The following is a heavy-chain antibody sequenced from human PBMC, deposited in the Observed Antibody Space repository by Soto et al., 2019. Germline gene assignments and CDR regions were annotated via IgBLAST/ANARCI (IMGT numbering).Heavy chain of an antibody. D-gene: IGHD4-17*01. CDR1: GGSFSGYY. CDR2: INHSGST. Sequence: PSETLSLTCAVYGGSFSGYYWSWIRQPPGKGLEWIGEINHSGSTNYNPSLKSRVTISVDTSKNQFSLKLSSVTAADTAVYYCARGDPTTVTTRGYYYYTDVWGKGTTVTVS. CDR3: ARGDPTTVTTRGYYYYTDV. V-gene: IGHV4-34*01. J-gene: IGHJ6*03.